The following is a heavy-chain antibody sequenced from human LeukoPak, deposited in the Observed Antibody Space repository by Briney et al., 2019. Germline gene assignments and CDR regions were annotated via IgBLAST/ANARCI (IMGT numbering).Heavy chain of an antibody. Sequence: GGSLRLSCAASGFTFSSYSMNWVRQAPGKGLEWVSSISSSSSYIYYADSVKGRFTISRDNSKNTLYLQMISLRAEDTAVYYCAKDNVDTAMVLDYWGQGTLVTVSS. CDR1: GFTFSSYS. CDR3: AKDNVDTAMVLDY. J-gene: IGHJ4*02. CDR2: ISSSSSYI. D-gene: IGHD5-18*01. V-gene: IGHV3-21*01.